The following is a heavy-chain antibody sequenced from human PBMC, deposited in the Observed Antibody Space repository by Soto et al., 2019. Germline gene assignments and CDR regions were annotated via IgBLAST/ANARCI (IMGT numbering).Heavy chain of an antibody. CDR1: GGTFSSYV. CDR3: ARGRRITIFGVVTDNWFDP. Sequence: QVQLVQSGAVVKKPGSSVKVSCKASGGTFSSYVISWVRQAPGQGLEWMGGIIPIFGTANYAQKFQGRVTITADESTSTAYMELSSLRSEDTAVYYCARGRRITIFGVVTDNWFDPWGQGTLVTVSS. J-gene: IGHJ5*02. CDR2: IIPIFGTA. D-gene: IGHD3-3*01. V-gene: IGHV1-69*01.